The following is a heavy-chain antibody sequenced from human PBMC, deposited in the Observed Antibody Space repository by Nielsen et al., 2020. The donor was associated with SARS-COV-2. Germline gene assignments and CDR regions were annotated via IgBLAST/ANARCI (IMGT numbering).Heavy chain of an antibody. V-gene: IGHV3-30*18. Sequence: GESLKISCAVSGFTFSDYGMHWVRQPPGRGLEWVAVISSDGSGKYYADSVRGRFTISRDNSKNTLYLQMDSLRPEDTAVYYCAKHARSAIGYCTGGSCYRLGMDVWGQGTTVTVSS. CDR1: GFTFSDYG. D-gene: IGHD2-15*01. CDR3: AKHARSAIGYCTGGSCYRLGMDV. J-gene: IGHJ6*02. CDR2: ISSDGSGK.